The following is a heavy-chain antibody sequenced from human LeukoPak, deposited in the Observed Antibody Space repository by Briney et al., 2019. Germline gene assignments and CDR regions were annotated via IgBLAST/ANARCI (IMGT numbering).Heavy chain of an antibody. CDR3: AREESSSADFDY. CDR2: IYYSGST. CDR1: GGSISSSSYY. J-gene: IGHJ4*02. V-gene: IGHV4-39*07. D-gene: IGHD6-6*01. Sequence: PSETLSLTCTVSGGSISSSSYYWGWIRQPPGKGLEWIGSIYYSGSTYYNPSLKSRVTISVDTSKNQFSLKLSSVTAADTAVYYCAREESSSADFDYWGQGTLVTVSS.